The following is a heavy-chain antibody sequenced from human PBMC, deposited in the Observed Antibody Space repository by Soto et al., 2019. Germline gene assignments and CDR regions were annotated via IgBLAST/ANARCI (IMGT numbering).Heavy chain of an antibody. V-gene: IGHV3-30-3*01. J-gene: IGHJ4*02. CDR3: ARDLTTVVTPDVY. D-gene: IGHD4-17*01. CDR1: GFTFSSYA. Sequence: QVQLVESGGGVVQPGRSLRLSCAASGFTFSSYAMHWVRQAPGKGLEWVAVISYDGSNKYYADSVKGRFTISRDNSKNTLYLQMNSLRAEDTAVYYCARDLTTVVTPDVYWGQGTLVTVSS. CDR2: ISYDGSNK.